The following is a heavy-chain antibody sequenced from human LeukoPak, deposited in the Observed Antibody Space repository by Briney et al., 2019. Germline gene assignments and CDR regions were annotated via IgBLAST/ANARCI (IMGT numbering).Heavy chain of an antibody. CDR3: ARAVGLCSSTSCPDYYGMDV. CDR2: IGTAGDT. CDR1: GFTFSSCD. V-gene: IGHV3-13*01. Sequence: PGGSLRLSCAASGFTFSSCDMHWVRQATGKGLEWVSAIGTAGDTYYPGSVKGRFTISRENAKNSLYLQMNSLRAGDTAVYYCARAVGLCSSTSCPDYYGMDVWGQGTTVTVSS. D-gene: IGHD2-2*01. J-gene: IGHJ6*02.